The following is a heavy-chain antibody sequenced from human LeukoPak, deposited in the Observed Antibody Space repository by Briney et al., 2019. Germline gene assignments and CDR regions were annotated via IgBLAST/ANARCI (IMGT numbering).Heavy chain of an antibody. CDR2: IYYTGSP. D-gene: IGHD3-10*01. J-gene: IGHJ5*02. CDR1: GGSINSSSYY. Sequence: SETLSLTCTVSGGSINSSSYYWVWIRQPPGKGLEWIGTIYYTGSPYYNPSLKSRVAISIDTSKNQFSLKLSSVTAADPAVYYCARRGGYYGSGKTYWFDPWGQGTLVPVSS. V-gene: IGHV4-39*01. CDR3: ARRGGYYGSGKTYWFDP.